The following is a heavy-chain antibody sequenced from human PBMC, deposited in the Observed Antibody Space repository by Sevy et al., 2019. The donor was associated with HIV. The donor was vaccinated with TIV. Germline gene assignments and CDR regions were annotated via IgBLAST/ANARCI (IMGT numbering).Heavy chain of an antibody. CDR3: TTRPYGSIIDY. V-gene: IGHV3-15*07. CDR2: IKAKIDGEKT. D-gene: IGHD3-10*01. J-gene: IGHJ4*02. CDR1: GFNISSAS. Sequence: GGSLRLSCGGSGFNISSASMNWVRQAPGRGLEWVGRIKAKIDGEKTDYGAPVKGRFSISRDDSRKTVYVQLNSVKSEDTAMYFCTTRPYGSIIDYWGQGTLVTVSS.